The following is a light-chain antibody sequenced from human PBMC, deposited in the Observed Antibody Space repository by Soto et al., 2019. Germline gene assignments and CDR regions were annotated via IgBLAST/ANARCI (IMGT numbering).Light chain of an antibody. CDR2: SNY. CDR1: SSNIGSKT. J-gene: IGLJ1*01. CDR3: SAWDASLNGYV. Sequence: QSVVTQPPSASGTPGQRLTISCSGSSSNIGSKTVNWYQQLPGTAPKLLIYSNYQRPSGVPDRFSGSKSGTSASLAISGLQSEDEADYYCSAWDASLNGYVFGTGTKSPS. V-gene: IGLV1-44*01.